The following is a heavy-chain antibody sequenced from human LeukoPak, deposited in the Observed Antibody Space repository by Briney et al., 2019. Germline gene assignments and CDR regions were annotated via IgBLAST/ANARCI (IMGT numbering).Heavy chain of an antibody. D-gene: IGHD3-16*01. CDR1: GYSISSGYY. CDR2: IYHSGST. J-gene: IGHJ5*02. CDR3: ARDRMRVGFGGFDP. Sequence: SETLSLTCTVSGYSISSGYYWGWIRQPPGKGLEWIGSIYHSGSTYYNPSLKSRVTISVDTSKNQFSLKLSSVTAADTAVCYCARDRMRVGFGGFDPWGQGTLVTVSS. V-gene: IGHV4-38-2*02.